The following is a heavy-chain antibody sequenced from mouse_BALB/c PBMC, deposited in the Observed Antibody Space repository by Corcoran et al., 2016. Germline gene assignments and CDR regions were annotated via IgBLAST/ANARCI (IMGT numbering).Heavy chain of an antibody. CDR1: GFSLSTSGMG. D-gene: IGHD1-1*01. CDR3: ARRLYYYGSRD. J-gene: IGHJ3*01. Sequence: QVTLKESGPGLLHPSQTLSLTCSFSGFSLSTSGMGVSWIRQPSGKGLEWLAHIYWDDDKRYNPSLKSRLTISKDTSRNQVFLKITSVDTADTATYYCARRLYYYGSRDWGQGTLVTVSA. V-gene: IGHV8-12*01. CDR2: IYWDDDK.